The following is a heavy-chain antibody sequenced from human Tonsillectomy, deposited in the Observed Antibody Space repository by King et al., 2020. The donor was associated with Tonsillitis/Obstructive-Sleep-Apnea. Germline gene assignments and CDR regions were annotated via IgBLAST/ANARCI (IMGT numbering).Heavy chain of an antibody. J-gene: IGHJ6*02. D-gene: IGHD1-26*01. Sequence: VQLQESGPGLVKPSETLSLTCTVSGDSISKYYWTWIRQPPGKGLEWIGYMNFGGSIYYNPSLKSRVTMSIDTSKNQFSLKLTSVTAADTAVYWCARDLLYYYGMDVWGQGATVTVSS. V-gene: IGHV4-59*01. CDR3: ARDLLYYYGMDV. CDR1: GDSISKYY. CDR2: MNFGGSI.